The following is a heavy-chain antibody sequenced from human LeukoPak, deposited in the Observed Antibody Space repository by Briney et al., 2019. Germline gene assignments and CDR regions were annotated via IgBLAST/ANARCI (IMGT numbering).Heavy chain of an antibody. D-gene: IGHD2-2*01. CDR3: ATGYCSSTSCPTPLDY. Sequence: ASVKVSCKASGGTFSSYAISWVRQAPGQGLEWMGGIIPVFGTAKYAQRFQGGVTITADESTSTAYMELSSLRSEDAAVYYCATGYCSSTSCPTPLDYWGQGTLVTVSS. CDR2: IIPVFGTA. CDR1: GGTFSSYA. J-gene: IGHJ4*02. V-gene: IGHV1-69*13.